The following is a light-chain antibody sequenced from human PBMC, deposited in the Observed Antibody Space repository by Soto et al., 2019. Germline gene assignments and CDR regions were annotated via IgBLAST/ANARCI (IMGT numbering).Light chain of an antibody. CDR1: SSDVGGFNS. V-gene: IGLV2-14*01. Sequence: QSALTQPASGSGSPGQSITISCTGSSSDVGGFNSVSWYQQRPGNAPKVMIYDVTVRPSEVSNRFSGSKSGNTASLTISGLQTEDEADYYCFSYAGSNTYVFGTGTKVTVL. CDR3: FSYAGSNTYV. CDR2: DVT. J-gene: IGLJ1*01.